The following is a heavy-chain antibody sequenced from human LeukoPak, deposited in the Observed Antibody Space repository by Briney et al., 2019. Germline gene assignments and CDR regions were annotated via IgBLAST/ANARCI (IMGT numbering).Heavy chain of an antibody. Sequence: GGSLRLSCAASGFTFGSYGMHWVRQAPGKGLEWVAVIWSDGSNKNYADSVKGRFTISRDNSKNTLYLQPNSLRTEDTAVYYCARDYYDSSGYYFYPYWGQGTLVTVSS. CDR3: ARDYYDSSGYYFYPY. V-gene: IGHV3-33*01. CDR2: IWSDGSNK. D-gene: IGHD3-22*01. J-gene: IGHJ4*02. CDR1: GFTFGSYG.